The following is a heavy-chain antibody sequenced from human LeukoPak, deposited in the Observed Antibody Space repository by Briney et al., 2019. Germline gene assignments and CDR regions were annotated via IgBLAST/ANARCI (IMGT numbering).Heavy chain of an antibody. CDR1: GGTFSSYA. V-gene: IGHV1-69*05. Sequence: SVKVSFKASGGTFSSYAISWVRQAPGQGLEWMGGIIPIFGTANYAQKFQGRVTITTDESTSTAYMELSSLRSEDTAVYYCAREGGGHPGIGYYYMDVWGKGTTVTVSS. J-gene: IGHJ6*03. CDR3: AREGGGHPGIGYYYMDV. D-gene: IGHD2-15*01. CDR2: IIPIFGTA.